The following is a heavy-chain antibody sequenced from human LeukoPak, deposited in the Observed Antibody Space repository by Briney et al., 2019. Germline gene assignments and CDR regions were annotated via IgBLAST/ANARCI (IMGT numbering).Heavy chain of an antibody. CDR2: INHSGST. J-gene: IGHJ4*02. V-gene: IGHV4-34*01. D-gene: IGHD6-19*01. CDR1: GGSISSYY. CDR3: ASRGCSGCPFHS. Sequence: PSETLSLTCTVSGGSISSYYWSWIRQPPGKGLEWIGEINHSGSTNYSPSLKSRVSISVDTSKNHISLKLRSVTAADTAVYYCASRGCSGCPFHSWGQGTLVTVSS.